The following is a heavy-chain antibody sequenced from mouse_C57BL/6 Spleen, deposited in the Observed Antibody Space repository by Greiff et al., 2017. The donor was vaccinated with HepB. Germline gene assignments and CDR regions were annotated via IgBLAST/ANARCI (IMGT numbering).Heavy chain of an antibody. CDR1: GYTFTDYY. CDR3: AREYYGSSYWYFDV. V-gene: IGHV1-76*01. J-gene: IGHJ1*03. Sequence: QLQQSGAELVRPGASVKLSCKASGYTFTDYYINWVKQRPGQGLEWIARIYPGSGNTYYNEKFKGKATLTAEKSSSTAYMQLSSLTSEDSAVYFCAREYYGSSYWYFDVWGTGTTVTVSS. CDR2: IYPGSGNT. D-gene: IGHD1-1*01.